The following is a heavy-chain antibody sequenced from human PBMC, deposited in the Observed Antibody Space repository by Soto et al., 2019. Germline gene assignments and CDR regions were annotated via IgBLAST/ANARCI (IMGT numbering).Heavy chain of an antibody. D-gene: IGHD3-10*01. Sequence: SETLSLTCTVSGASINNYYWSWIRQPPGKGLEWIAYIFQSVSTSYSPSLQSRVTISLDTSNNRCSLKLSSVTAADTAVYYCARLDMTRVRGVVKDGSFDNWGPGTLVTVSS. V-gene: IGHV4-59*08. CDR3: ARLDMTRVRGVVKDGSFDN. J-gene: IGHJ5*02. CDR2: IFQSVST. CDR1: GASINNYY.